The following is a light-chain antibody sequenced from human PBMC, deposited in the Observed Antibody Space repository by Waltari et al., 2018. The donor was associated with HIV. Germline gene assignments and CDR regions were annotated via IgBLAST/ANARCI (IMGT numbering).Light chain of an antibody. CDR3: CSYAGSNTYL. V-gene: IGLV2-23*02. CDR2: DVS. CDR1: RSDVGSYNY. J-gene: IGLJ1*01. Sequence: QSALTQPASVSGFPGQSLTISCTGSRSDVGSYNYVSWYQQHPGKAPKLLIYDVSKRPSGVSNRFSGSKSGNTASLTIAGLQAEDEADYYCCSYAGSNTYLFGTGTEVTVL.